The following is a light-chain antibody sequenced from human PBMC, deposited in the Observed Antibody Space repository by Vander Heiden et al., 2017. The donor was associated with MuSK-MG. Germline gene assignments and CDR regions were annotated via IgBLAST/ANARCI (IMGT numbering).Light chain of an antibody. Sequence: DIQMTQSPSSLSASVGDRVTITCRASQGISNYLAWYQQKPGKAPNLLIYDASTLKSDFTLTISSLQPEDVATYYCQRHNSAPYTFGPGTKVDIK. CDR1: QGISNY. V-gene: IGKV1-27*01. J-gene: IGKJ3*01. CDR3: QRHNSAPYT. CDR2: DAS.